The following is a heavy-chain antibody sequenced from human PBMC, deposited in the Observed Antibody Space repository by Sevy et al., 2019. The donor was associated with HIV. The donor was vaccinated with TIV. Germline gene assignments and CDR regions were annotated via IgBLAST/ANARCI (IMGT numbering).Heavy chain of an antibody. CDR3: ATSPDYYDSSRDAFDI. J-gene: IGHJ3*02. D-gene: IGHD3-22*01. CDR2: YDPEDGET. CDR1: GYSVSDLS. V-gene: IGHV1-24*01. Sequence: ASVKVSCKVSGYSVSDLSIHWVRQAPGKGLEWMGGYDPEDGETIYAQKFQGRVTMTEDTSTDTANMELSSLRSEDTAVYYCATSPDYYDSSRDAFDIWGQGTMVTVSS.